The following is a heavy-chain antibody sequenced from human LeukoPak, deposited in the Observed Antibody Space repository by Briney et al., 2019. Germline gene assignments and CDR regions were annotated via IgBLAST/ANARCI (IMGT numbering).Heavy chain of an antibody. V-gene: IGHV4-39*01. CDR3: ARHKGLNHLVPMDY. CDR2: IYYSGSA. Sequence: SETLSLTCTVSGGSISSSSYYWGWIRQPPGKGLEWIGSIYYSGSAYYNPSLKSRVTISVDTSKNQFSLKLTSVTAADTAVYYCARHKGLNHLVPMDYWGQGTLVTVSS. J-gene: IGHJ4*02. CDR1: GGSISSSSYY. D-gene: IGHD6-13*01.